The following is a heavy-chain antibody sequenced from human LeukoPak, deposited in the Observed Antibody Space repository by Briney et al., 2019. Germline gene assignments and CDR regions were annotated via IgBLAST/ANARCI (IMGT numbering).Heavy chain of an antibody. CDR2: ISHDGSNK. D-gene: IGHD1-26*01. V-gene: IGHV3-30-3*01. CDR3: ARVSVGGSYYAGYYYYGMDV. CDR1: GFTFSSYA. Sequence: GGSLRLSCAASGFTFSSYAMHWVRQAPGKGLEWVAVISHDGSNKYYADSVKGRFTISRDNSKNMLYVQMNSLRAEDTAVYYCARVSVGGSYYAGYYYYGMDVWGQGTTVTVSS. J-gene: IGHJ6*02.